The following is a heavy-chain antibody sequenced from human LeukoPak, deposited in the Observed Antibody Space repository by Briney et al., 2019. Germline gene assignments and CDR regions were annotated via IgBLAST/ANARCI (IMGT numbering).Heavy chain of an antibody. D-gene: IGHD3-3*01. CDR2: FDPEDGET. V-gene: IGHV1-24*01. J-gene: IGHJ6*02. Sequence: ASVKVSCKVSGYTLTELSMHWVRQAPGKGLEWMGGFDPEDGETIYAQKFQGRVTMTEDTSTDTACMELSSLRSDDTAVYYCARVRRITIFGVVNYYYGMDVWGQGTTVTVSS. CDR3: ARVRRITIFGVVNYYYGMDV. CDR1: GYTLTELS.